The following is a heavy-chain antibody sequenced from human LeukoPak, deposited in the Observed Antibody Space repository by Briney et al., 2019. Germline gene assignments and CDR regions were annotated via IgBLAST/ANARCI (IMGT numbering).Heavy chain of an antibody. V-gene: IGHV3-7*01. J-gene: IGHJ4*02. CDR3: ARVQGYYYASGSSYYFDY. Sequence: GGSLRLSCAASGFTFSSYWMSWVRQAPGKGLEWVANIKQDGSEKYYVDSVKGRFTISRDNAKNSLYLQMNSLRAEDTAVYYCARVQGYYYASGSSYYFDYWGQGNLVTVSS. D-gene: IGHD3-10*01. CDR2: IKQDGSEK. CDR1: GFTFSSYW.